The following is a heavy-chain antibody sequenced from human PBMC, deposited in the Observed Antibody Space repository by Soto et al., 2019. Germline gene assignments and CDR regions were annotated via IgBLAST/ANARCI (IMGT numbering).Heavy chain of an antibody. J-gene: IGHJ4*02. Sequence: ASVKVSCKASGYTFTSYYMHWVRQAPGQGLEWMGIINPSGGSTSYAQKFQGRVTMTRDTSTSTVYMELSSLRSEDTAVYYCARRSDYYDSSGYSYYFDYWGQGPLVTVFS. CDR1: GYTFTSYY. CDR3: ARRSDYYDSSGYSYYFDY. CDR2: INPSGGST. D-gene: IGHD3-22*01. V-gene: IGHV1-46*01.